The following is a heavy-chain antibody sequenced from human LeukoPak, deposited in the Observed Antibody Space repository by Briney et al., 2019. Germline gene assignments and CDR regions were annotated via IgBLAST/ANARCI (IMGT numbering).Heavy chain of an antibody. V-gene: IGHV3-74*01. CDR3: ARDNEYCTGGTCRLDY. J-gene: IGHJ4*02. CDR2: INNDGRST. CDR1: GTTFRNYE. D-gene: IGHD2-15*01. Sequence: PGGSLRLSCAASGTTFRNYEMNWIRQAPGKGLVWVSRINNDGRSTSYAGSVKGRFTISRDNAKNTLYLQMNSLRAEDTAVYYCARDNEYCTGGTCRLDYWGQGALVTVSS.